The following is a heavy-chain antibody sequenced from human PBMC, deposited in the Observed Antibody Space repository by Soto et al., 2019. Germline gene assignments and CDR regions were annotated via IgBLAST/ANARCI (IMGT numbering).Heavy chain of an antibody. Sequence: SETLSLTCTVSGGSISSGDYYWSWIVEPPGKGLEWIGYIYYSGSTYYNPSLKSRVTISVDTSKNQFSLKLSSVTAADTAVYYCARGGYSSSWYKIKWFDPWGQGTLVTVSS. J-gene: IGHJ5*02. CDR1: GGSISSGDYY. D-gene: IGHD6-13*01. V-gene: IGHV4-30-4*01. CDR3: ARGGYSSSWYKIKWFDP. CDR2: IYYSGST.